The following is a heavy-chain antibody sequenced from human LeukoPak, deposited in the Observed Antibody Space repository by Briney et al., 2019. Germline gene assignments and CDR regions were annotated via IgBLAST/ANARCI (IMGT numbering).Heavy chain of an antibody. V-gene: IGHV7-4-1*02. J-gene: IGHJ4*02. CDR1: GYTFTSNA. Sequence: GASVKVSCKASGYTFTSNAMHWVRQAPGQGLEWMGWINTNTGNPTYAQGFTGRFVFSLDTSVSTSYLQISSLKAEDTAMYYCARGGSSGYHPFDYWGQGTLVTVSS. D-gene: IGHD3-22*01. CDR3: ARGGSSGYHPFDY. CDR2: INTNTGNP.